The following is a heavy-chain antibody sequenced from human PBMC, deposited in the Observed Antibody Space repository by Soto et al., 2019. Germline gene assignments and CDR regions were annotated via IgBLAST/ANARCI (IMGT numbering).Heavy chain of an antibody. CDR2: IYPGDSDT. V-gene: IGHV5-51*01. CDR1: GYSFTSYW. J-gene: IGHJ1*01. CDR3: ARGGGMWELLRFEYFQH. Sequence: GESLKISCKGSGYSFTSYWIGWVRQMPGKGLEWMGIIYPGDSDTRYSPSFQGQVTISADKSISTAYLQWSSLKASETAMYYCARGGGMWELLRFEYFQHWGQGTLVTVSS. D-gene: IGHD1-26*01.